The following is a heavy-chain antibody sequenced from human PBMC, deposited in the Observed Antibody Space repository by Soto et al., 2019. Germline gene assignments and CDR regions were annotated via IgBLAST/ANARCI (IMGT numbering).Heavy chain of an antibody. CDR2: IDPSDSQT. D-gene: IGHD6-19*01. CDR1: GYSFAGYW. Sequence: PGESLKISCKGSGYSFAGYWITWVRQKPGKGLEWMGRIDPSDSQTYYSPSFRGHVTISVTKSITTVFLQWSSLRASDTAMYYCARYSSGWYPFDYWGQGTLVTVSS. V-gene: IGHV5-10-1*01. J-gene: IGHJ4*02. CDR3: ARYSSGWYPFDY.